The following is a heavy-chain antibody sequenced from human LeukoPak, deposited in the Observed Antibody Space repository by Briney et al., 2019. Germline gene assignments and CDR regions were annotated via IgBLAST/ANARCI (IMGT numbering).Heavy chain of an antibody. CDR1: GFTFSTCA. J-gene: IGHJ3*01. Sequence: GGSLRLSCAASGFTFSTCAINWVRQAPGKGLEWVSAISGSGSKTFYADSVKGRFTISRDKPKNTLYLQMNSLRPEDTAVYYCVREPRGSRFSFDLWGQGTMVTVSS. CDR2: ISGSGSKT. V-gene: IGHV3-23*01. D-gene: IGHD3-10*01. CDR3: VREPRGSRFSFDL.